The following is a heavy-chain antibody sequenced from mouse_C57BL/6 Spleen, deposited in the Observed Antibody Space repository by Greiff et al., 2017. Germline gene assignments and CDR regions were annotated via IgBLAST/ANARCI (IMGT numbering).Heavy chain of an antibody. CDR3: ARNSNYEAWFAY. V-gene: IGHV1-69*01. CDR1: GYTFTSYW. D-gene: IGHD2-5*01. CDR2: IDPSDSYT. Sequence: QVQLKQPGAELVMPGASVKLSCKASGYTFTSYWMHWVKQRPGQGLEWIGEIDPSDSYTNYNQKFKGKSTLTVDKSSSTAYMQLSSLTSEDSAVYYCARNSNYEAWFAYWGQGTLVTVSA. J-gene: IGHJ3*01.